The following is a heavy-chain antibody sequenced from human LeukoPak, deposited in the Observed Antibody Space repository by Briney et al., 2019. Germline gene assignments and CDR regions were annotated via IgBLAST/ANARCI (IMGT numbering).Heavy chain of an antibody. CDR2: IYSDGST. CDR1: GFTVSSSY. J-gene: IGHJ3*02. V-gene: IGHV3-53*01. Sequence: AGGSLRLSCAASGFTVSSSYMSGVRQAPGKGLEWVSIIYSDGSTYYADSVKGRFTISRDNYKNTLSLQMNSLRAEDTAVYYCARGRSGFSYAFDIWGQGTMVTVSS. CDR3: ARGRSGFSYAFDI. D-gene: IGHD3-22*01.